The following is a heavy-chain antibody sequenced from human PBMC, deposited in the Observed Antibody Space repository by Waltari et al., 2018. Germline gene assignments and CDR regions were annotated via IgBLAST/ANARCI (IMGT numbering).Heavy chain of an antibody. J-gene: IGHJ3*02. Sequence: QVQLQESGPGLVKPSETLSLTCAVSGYSISSGYYWGWIRQPPGKGLEWIGSIYHSGSTYYNPSLKSRVTISVDTSKNQFSLKLSSVTAADTAVYYCAASWTDAFDIWGQGTMVTVSS. CDR1: GYSISSGYY. V-gene: IGHV4-38-2*01. CDR2: IYHSGST. CDR3: AASWTDAFDI. D-gene: IGHD5-12*01.